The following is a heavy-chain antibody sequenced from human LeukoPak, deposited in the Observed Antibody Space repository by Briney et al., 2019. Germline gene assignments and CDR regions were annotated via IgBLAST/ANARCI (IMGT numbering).Heavy chain of an antibody. CDR1: GFTFSSHA. Sequence: GSLRLSCAASGFTFSSHAMSWVRQAPGEGLEWVSAISDSGATTYYADSVKGRFTISRHNSKNTLYLQMNGLRADDTAAYYCARPYSNSWYFFDYWGQGTLVTASS. CDR2: ISDSGATT. D-gene: IGHD6-13*01. V-gene: IGHV3-23*01. CDR3: ARPYSNSWYFFDY. J-gene: IGHJ4*02.